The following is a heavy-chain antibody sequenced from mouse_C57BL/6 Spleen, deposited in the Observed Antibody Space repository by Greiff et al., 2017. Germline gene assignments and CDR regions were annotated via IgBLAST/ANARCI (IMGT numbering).Heavy chain of an antibody. CDR2: IYPSDSET. V-gene: IGHV1-61*01. CDR3: ARFGNYEKDFDY. J-gene: IGHJ2*01. D-gene: IGHD2-1*01. CDR1: GYTFTSYW. Sequence: QVQLKQPGAELVRPGSSVKLSCKASGYTFTSYWMDWVKQRPGQGLEWIGNIYPSDSETHYNQKFKDKATLTVDKSSSTAYMQLSSLTSEDSAVYYCARFGNYEKDFDYWGQGTTLTVSS.